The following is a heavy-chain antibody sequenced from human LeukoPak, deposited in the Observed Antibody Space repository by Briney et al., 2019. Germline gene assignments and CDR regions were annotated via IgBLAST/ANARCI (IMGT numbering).Heavy chain of an antibody. CDR1: RYTFTGYY. Sequence: GASVKVSCNTSRYTFTGYYLHWVRQAPGQGVEWMGWINPNSGATDYAQRFQGRVTMTRDTSISTAYMELNSLTSDDTAVYFCARGPHIAAAGTGPQTYWGQGTLVTVSS. J-gene: IGHJ4*02. CDR2: INPNSGAT. D-gene: IGHD6-13*01. CDR3: ARGPHIAAAGTGPQTY. V-gene: IGHV1-2*02.